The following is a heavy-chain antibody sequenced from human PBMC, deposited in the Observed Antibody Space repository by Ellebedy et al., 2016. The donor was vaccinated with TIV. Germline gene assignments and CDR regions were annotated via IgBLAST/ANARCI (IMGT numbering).Heavy chain of an antibody. D-gene: IGHD4-23*01. Sequence: AASVKVSCKASGYTFTSYGISWVRQAPGQGLEWMGWISAYNGNTNYAQKLQGRVTMTTDTSTSTAYMELRSLRSEDTAVYYCARRWDYGGNSEYNWFDPWGQGTLVTVSS. J-gene: IGHJ5*02. CDR1: GYTFTSYG. CDR3: ARRWDYGGNSEYNWFDP. V-gene: IGHV1-18*01. CDR2: ISAYNGNT.